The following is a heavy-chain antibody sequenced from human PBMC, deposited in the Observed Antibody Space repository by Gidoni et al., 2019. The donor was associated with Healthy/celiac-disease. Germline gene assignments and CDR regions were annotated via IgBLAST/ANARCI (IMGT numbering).Heavy chain of an antibody. CDR3: ASTVVSWAY. Sequence: QVQLVESGGGVVPPGRSLSLSCAASGFTFSSYGMHWVRQAPGKGLEWVAVISYDGSNKYYADSVKGRFTISRDNSKNTLYLQMNSLRAEDTAVYYCASTVVSWAYWGQGTLVTVSS. V-gene: IGHV3-30*03. CDR1: GFTFSSYG. J-gene: IGHJ4*02. CDR2: ISYDGSNK. D-gene: IGHD2-15*01.